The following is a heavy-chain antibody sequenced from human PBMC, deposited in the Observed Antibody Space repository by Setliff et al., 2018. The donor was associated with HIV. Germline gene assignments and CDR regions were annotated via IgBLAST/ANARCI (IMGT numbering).Heavy chain of an antibody. J-gene: IGHJ3*02. CDR1: GGSLTGYF. CDR3: ARLGYSGSLVGAFDI. V-gene: IGHV4-34*01. CDR2: VNRDGGA. D-gene: IGHD1-26*01. Sequence: KPSETLSLTCAVYGGSLTGYFWTWIRQSPGKGLEWVGQVNRDGGAHYNPSLKSRVTMSVDTSKNQFSLKLSSVTAADTAVYYCARLGYSGSLVGAFDIWGQGTMVTVSS.